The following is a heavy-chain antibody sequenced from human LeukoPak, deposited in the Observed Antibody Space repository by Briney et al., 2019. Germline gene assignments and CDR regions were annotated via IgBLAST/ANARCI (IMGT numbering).Heavy chain of an antibody. D-gene: IGHD6-13*01. CDR2: INWNGGST. CDR3: ARDLGSSSWSDY. V-gene: IGHV3-20*01. CDR1: GFTFDDYG. J-gene: IGHJ4*02. Sequence: GGSLRLSCAASGFTFDDYGMSWVRQAPGKGLEWVSGINWNGGSTGYADSVKGRFTISRDNAKNSLYLQMNSLRAEDTALYHCARDLGSSSWSDYWGQGTLVTVSS.